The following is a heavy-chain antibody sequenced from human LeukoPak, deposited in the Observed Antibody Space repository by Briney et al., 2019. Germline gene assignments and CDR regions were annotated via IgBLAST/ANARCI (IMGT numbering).Heavy chain of an antibody. J-gene: IGHJ6*03. CDR2: FYFSGSS. CDR3: ARGSSSSGGYFYYMDV. V-gene: IGHV4-59*01. Sequence: PSETLSLTCTVSAGSISTYYWGWIRQPPRKGLEWLGYFYFSGSSKYNPSLKSRVTLSVDTSKNQFSLNLNSVTAADTAVYYCARGSSSSGGYFYYMDVWGKGTTVTVSS. CDR1: AGSISTYY. D-gene: IGHD2-2*01.